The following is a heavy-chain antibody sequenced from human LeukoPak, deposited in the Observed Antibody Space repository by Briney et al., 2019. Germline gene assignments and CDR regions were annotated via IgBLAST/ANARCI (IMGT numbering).Heavy chain of an antibody. Sequence: GGSLRLSCAASGFTFSTYGMHWGRQAPGKGLGWGAFIRYDGSNKYYGGSVKGRFTISRDNSKNTLYLQMNSLRPEDTAVYYCAPRVVVTAAPFDYWGQGTLVTVSS. D-gene: IGHD2-21*02. CDR2: IRYDGSNK. V-gene: IGHV3-30*02. J-gene: IGHJ4*02. CDR3: APRVVVTAAPFDY. CDR1: GFTFSTYG.